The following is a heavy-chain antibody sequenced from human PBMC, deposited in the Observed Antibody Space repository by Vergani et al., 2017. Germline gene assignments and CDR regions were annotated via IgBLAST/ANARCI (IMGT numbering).Heavy chain of an antibody. CDR1: GGSLSGYY. CDR3: ARSIVSRKPPDYFDN. J-gene: IGHJ4*02. V-gene: IGHV4-59*01. D-gene: IGHD1-14*01. CDR2: VEDSGYF. Sequence: QVQLQESGPGLVRPSETLSLTCTVSGGSLSGYYWNWIRQTPGEGLGWIGYVEDSGYFNYNPSLKTRVSMLSDTSNNQFSLMLSSVTVADTAVYYCARSIVSRKPPDYFDNWGQGTLVTVSS.